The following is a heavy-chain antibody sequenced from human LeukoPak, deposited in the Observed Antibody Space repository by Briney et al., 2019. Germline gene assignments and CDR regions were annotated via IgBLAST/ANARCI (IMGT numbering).Heavy chain of an antibody. J-gene: IGHJ5*02. Sequence: PSETLSLTCSVSGGSIKNYWSWIRQPPGKGLEWLGNIYFGGTTDYNSPLKSRLTISVDTFKNQLSLNLQSVTAADTATYYCARHRSDTGGKKGVNWFDPWGQGTLVTVSS. CDR3: ARHRSDTGGKKGVNWFDP. CDR1: GGSIKNY. D-gene: IGHD4-23*01. CDR2: IYFGGTT. V-gene: IGHV4-59*01.